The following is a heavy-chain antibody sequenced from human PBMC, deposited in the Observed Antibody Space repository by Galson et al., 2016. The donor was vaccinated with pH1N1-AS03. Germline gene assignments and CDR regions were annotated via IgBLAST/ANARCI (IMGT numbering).Heavy chain of an antibody. D-gene: IGHD6-13*01. CDR1: GIKFSNYA. CDR2: ISGSGDST. CDR3: ARGPVSYSNYWFPPPDY. V-gene: IGHV3-23*01. J-gene: IGHJ4*02. Sequence: SLRLSCAVSGIKFSNYAMYWVRQAPGKGLEWVSGISGSGDSTYYADSVKGRFTISRDNPKNTLYLQMNGLRAEDTAVYYCARGPVSYSNYWFPPPDYWGQGTLVTVST.